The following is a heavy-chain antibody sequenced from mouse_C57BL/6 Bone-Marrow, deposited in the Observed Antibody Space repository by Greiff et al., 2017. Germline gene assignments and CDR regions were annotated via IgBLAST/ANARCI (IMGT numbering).Heavy chain of an antibody. V-gene: IGHV3-6*01. J-gene: IGHJ2*01. Sequence: VQLQQSGPGLVKPSQSLSLTCSVTGYSITSGYYWNWIRQFPGNKLEWMGYISYDGSNNYNPSLKNRISITRDTSKNQFFLKLNSVTTEDTATYYCAREGLHLYYFDYWGQGTTLTVSS. D-gene: IGHD2-4*01. CDR3: AREGLHLYYFDY. CDR1: GYSITSGYY. CDR2: ISYDGSN.